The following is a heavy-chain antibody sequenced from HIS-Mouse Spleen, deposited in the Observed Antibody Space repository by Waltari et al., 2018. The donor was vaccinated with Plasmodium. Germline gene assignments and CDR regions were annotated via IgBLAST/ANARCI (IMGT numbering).Heavy chain of an antibody. CDR1: GGSFSGYY. V-gene: IGHV4-34*01. D-gene: IGHD6-13*01. CDR3: ASSWYWYFDL. J-gene: IGHJ2*01. Sequence: QVQLQPWGAGLLKPSETLSLTCAVYGGSFSGYYWSWIRQPPGKGLEWIGEINHSGSTNYNPSLKSRVTISVDTSKNQFSLKLSSVTAADTAVYYCASSWYWYFDLWGRGTLVTVSS. CDR2: INHSGST.